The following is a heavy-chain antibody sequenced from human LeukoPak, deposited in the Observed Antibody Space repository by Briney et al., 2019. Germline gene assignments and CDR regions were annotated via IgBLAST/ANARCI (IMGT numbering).Heavy chain of an antibody. V-gene: IGHV3-53*01. Sequence: PGGSLRLSCAASGFSVRGHYMGWVRQAPQKGVEYVSVLDSGGATHYADSVKGRFSTRRDNFRNTLSLQMNSLRVDDTAVYYCARELRDAFDMWGQGTRVTVS. CDR3: ARELRDAFDM. D-gene: IGHD2-21*01. CDR1: GFSVRGHY. J-gene: IGHJ3*02. CDR2: LDSGGAT.